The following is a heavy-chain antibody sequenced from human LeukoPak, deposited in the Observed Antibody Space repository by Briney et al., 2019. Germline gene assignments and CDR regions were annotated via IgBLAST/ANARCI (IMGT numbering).Heavy chain of an antibody. CDR1: GFTFSTYA. CDR2: ISGSGSST. V-gene: IGHV3-23*01. CDR3: AKGQNYFDSSGYPYYFDY. D-gene: IGHD3-22*01. Sequence: GGSLRLSCAASGFTFSTYAMTWVRQSPGKGLEWVSAISGSGSSTYYADSVKGRFTISRDNSKSTLYLQMNSLRAEDTALYYCAKGQNYFDSSGYPYYFDYWGQGTLVTASS. J-gene: IGHJ4*02.